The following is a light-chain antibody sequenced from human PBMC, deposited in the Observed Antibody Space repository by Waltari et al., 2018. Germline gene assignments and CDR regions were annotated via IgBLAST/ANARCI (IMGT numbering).Light chain of an antibody. J-gene: IGKJ1*01. V-gene: IGKV3-15*01. CDR3: QQYNNWPPWT. CDR2: GAS. CDR1: QSVSSN. Sequence: EVVMTQSPATLSVSPGERATLSCRASQSVSSNLAWYQHKPGQAPRLLIYGASTRATGIPARFSGSGSGTEFTLTISSLQSEDFGAYYCQQYNNWPPWTFGQGTTVEIK.